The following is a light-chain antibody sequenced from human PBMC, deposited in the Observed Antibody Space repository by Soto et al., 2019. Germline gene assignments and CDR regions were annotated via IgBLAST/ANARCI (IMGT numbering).Light chain of an antibody. Sequence: LTQPPSASGSPEQSVTISCAGVRSDVGGYDYVLWYQQYPGKAPKLFIFEVYMRPSGVPDRFSGSKSGNTASLTVSGLQAEDEAVYYCASYAGKSRYVDGTGLKVTVL. V-gene: IGLV2-8*01. CDR1: RSDVGGYDY. CDR3: ASYAGKSRYV. CDR2: EVY. J-gene: IGLJ1*01.